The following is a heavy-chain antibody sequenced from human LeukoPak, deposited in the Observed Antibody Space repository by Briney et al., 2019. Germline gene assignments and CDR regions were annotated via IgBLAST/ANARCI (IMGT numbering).Heavy chain of an antibody. CDR1: GFTFRSHW. Sequence: LAGGSLRLSCAASGFTFRSHWMHWVRQAPGKGLVWVSRIKGDESWTNYADSVKGRFTISRDNAKNTLYLQMTSLRVEDTAMYYCVRDGGVYNFDQWGQGTLVTVSS. CDR2: IKGDESWT. CDR3: VRDGGVYNFDQ. V-gene: IGHV3-74*01. J-gene: IGHJ4*02. D-gene: IGHD5/OR15-5a*01.